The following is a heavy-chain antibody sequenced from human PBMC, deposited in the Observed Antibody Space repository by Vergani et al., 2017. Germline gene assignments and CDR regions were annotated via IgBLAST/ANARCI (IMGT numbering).Heavy chain of an antibody. V-gene: IGHV3-23*04. CDR1: AFSVNSKF. D-gene: IGHD6-19*01. Sequence: EVQLVESGGDLVQPGKSLRLSCAASAFSVNSKFITWVRQAPGKGLEWVSTLSASDRRTHYADSVKGRFTISRDNSKNTLFLHMNSLRPEDTAVYYCAKVGRSEVAGTFGAFDIWGQGTMVTVSS. J-gene: IGHJ3*02. CDR2: LSASDRRT. CDR3: AKVGRSEVAGTFGAFDI.